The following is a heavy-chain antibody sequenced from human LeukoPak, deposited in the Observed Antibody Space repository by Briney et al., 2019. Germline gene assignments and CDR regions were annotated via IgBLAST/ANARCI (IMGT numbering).Heavy chain of an antibody. CDR3: ARVARYCSGGSCYFSGMDV. Sequence: SETLSLTCAVYGGSFSGYYWSWIRQPPGKGLEWVGEINHSGSTNYNPSLKSRVTISVDTSKNQLPLKLSSVTAADTAVYYCARVARYCSGGSCYFSGMDVWGKGTTVTVSS. J-gene: IGHJ6*04. CDR2: INHSGST. D-gene: IGHD2-15*01. CDR1: GGSFSGYY. V-gene: IGHV4-34*01.